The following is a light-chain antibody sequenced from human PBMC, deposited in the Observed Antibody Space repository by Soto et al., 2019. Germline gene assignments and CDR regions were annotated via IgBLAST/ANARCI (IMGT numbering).Light chain of an antibody. J-gene: IGKJ1*01. CDR3: QQYYSTPWT. Sequence: DIVMPQSPDSLAVSLGERATINCKSSPSVLYSSNNKNYLAWYQQKPGQPPKLLIYWASTRASGVPDRLSGSGSGTDSTLTISRLQAEDVAVYYCQQYYSTPWTCGQGTKVEIK. V-gene: IGKV4-1*01. CDR2: WAS. CDR1: PSVLYSSNNKNY.